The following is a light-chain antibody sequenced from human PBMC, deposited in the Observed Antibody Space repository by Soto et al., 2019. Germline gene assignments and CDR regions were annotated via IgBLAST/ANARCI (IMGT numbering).Light chain of an antibody. J-gene: IGKJ4*01. CDR3: QQLNSYPFLT. CDR1: QSTSIY. Sequence: DIQMTQSPSSLSASVGDRVTITCRAGQSTSIYVNWYQQKPGKAPKLLIYAASSLQSGVPSRFSGSESGTDFTLTISSLQPEDFATYYCQQLNSYPFLTFGGGTKVEIK. V-gene: IGKV1-39*01. CDR2: AAS.